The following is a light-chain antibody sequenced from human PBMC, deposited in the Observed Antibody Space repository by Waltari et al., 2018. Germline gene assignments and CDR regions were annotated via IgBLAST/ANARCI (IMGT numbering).Light chain of an antibody. CDR3: AAWDDSLNGGV. J-gene: IGLJ3*02. CDR2: SNN. V-gene: IGLV1-44*01. CDR1: SSNIGSNT. Sequence: QSVLTQPPSASGTPGQRVTISCSGSSSNIGSNTVNWYQQLPGTAPKLLIYSNNHRPSGGPDRFSCSKSGTSASLAISGLQSEDEADYYCAAWDDSLNGGVFGGGTKLTVL.